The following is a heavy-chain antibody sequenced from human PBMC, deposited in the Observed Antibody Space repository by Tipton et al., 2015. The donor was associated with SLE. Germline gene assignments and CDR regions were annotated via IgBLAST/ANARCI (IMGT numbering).Heavy chain of an antibody. CDR2: INHSGST. J-gene: IGHJ4*02. CDR3: ASTYYDFWSGNY. D-gene: IGHD3-3*01. Sequence: AGLVKPSETLSLTCAVYGGSFSGYYWSWIRQPPGKGLEWIGEINHSGSTNYNPSLKSRVTISVDTSKNQFSLKLSSVTAADTAVYYCASTYYDFWSGNYWGQGTLVTVSS. V-gene: IGHV4-34*01. CDR1: GGSFSGYY.